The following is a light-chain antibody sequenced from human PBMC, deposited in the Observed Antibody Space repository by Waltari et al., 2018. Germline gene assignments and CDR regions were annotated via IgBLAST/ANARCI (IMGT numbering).Light chain of an antibody. J-gene: IGKJ4*01. CDR2: DAS. CDR3: QQRSDWPLT. Sequence: EIVLTQSPATLSPSPGERATLPCRASQSVSSYLAWYQQKPGQAPRLLIYDASNRATGIPARFSGSGSGTDFTLTISSLEPEDFAVYYCQQRSDWPLTFGGGTKVEIK. CDR1: QSVSSY. V-gene: IGKV3-11*01.